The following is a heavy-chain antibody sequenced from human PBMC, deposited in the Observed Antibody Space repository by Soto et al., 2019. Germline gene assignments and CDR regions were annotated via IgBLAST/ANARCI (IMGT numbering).Heavy chain of an antibody. J-gene: IGHJ6*01. V-gene: IGHV4-34*01. CDR1: VGPFSVDY. CDR3: ARGHSSCTSDACWFSVYYYYGMDV. D-gene: IGHD2-8*01. CDR2: INHSGST. Sequence: SDTLCCNSAFHVGPFSVDYWTWIRQPPWKGLDLTGRINHSGSTNYNPSLKSRLTISVDTSKNQFSLRLSSVTAADTAVYYCARGHSSCTSDACWFSVYYYYGMDVWGQGTAVTVSS.